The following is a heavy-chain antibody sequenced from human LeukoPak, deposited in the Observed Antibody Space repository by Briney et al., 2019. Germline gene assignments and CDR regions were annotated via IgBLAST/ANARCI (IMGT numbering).Heavy chain of an antibody. CDR3: ARGSSGWLGGYYYYMDV. D-gene: IGHD6-19*01. Sequence: ASVKVSCKASGYTFTSYGSSWVRQAPGQGLEWMGWISAYNGNTNYAQKLQGRVTMTTDTSTSTAYMELRSLRSDDTAVYYCARGSSGWLGGYYYYMDVWGKGTTVTVSS. CDR2: ISAYNGNT. J-gene: IGHJ6*03. V-gene: IGHV1-18*01. CDR1: GYTFTSYG.